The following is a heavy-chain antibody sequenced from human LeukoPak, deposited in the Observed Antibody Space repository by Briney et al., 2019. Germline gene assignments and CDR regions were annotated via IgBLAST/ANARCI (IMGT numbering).Heavy chain of an antibody. V-gene: IGHV3-21*01. CDR1: GFTLSSYS. CDR2: ISSSSGYV. D-gene: IGHD2-15*01. CDR3: ARFPEGSNTWSIDF. Sequence: RPGGSLRLSCAASGFTLSSYSMNWVRQAPGKGQEWVSSISSSSGYVFYADSMKGRFTVSRDNSKNSLYLQMNTLRAEDTAVYYCARFPEGSNTWSIDFWGQGTLVSVSS. J-gene: IGHJ4*02.